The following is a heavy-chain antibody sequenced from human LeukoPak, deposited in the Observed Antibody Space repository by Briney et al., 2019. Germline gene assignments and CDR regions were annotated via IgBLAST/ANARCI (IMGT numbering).Heavy chain of an antibody. CDR3: VKGHDSSGYYLSYSDY. D-gene: IGHD3-22*01. J-gene: IGHJ4*02. V-gene: IGHV3-64D*09. CDR2: ISSNGGTT. Sequence: GGSLRLSCSASGFTFSSYAMHWVRQAPGKGLEYVSTISSNGGTTYYADSVKGRFTISRDNSKNTLCLQMSSLRAEDTAVYYCVKGHDSSGYYLSYSDYWGQGALVTVSS. CDR1: GFTFSSYA.